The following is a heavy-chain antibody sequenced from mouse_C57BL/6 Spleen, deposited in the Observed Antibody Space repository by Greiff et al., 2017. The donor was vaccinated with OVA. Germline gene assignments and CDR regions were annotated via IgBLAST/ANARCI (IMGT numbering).Heavy chain of an antibody. Sequence: VQLKESGPGLVKPSQSLSLTCSVTGYSITSGYYWNWIRQFPGNKLEWMGYISYDGSNNYNPSLKNRISITRDTSKNQFFLKLNSVTTEDTATYYCAREDYDGRGFDYWGQGTTLTVSS. J-gene: IGHJ2*01. CDR1: GYSITSGYY. CDR3: AREDYDGRGFDY. V-gene: IGHV3-6*01. D-gene: IGHD2-4*01. CDR2: ISYDGSN.